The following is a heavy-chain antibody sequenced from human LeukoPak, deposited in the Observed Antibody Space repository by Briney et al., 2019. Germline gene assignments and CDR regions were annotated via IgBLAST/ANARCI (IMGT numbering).Heavy chain of an antibody. V-gene: IGHV4-38-2*01. CDR2: IYHSGST. Sequence: SETLSLTCAVSGYPISSGYYWGWIRQPPGKGLEWIGSIYHSGSTYYNPSLKSRVTISVDTSKNQFSLKLSSVTAADTAVYYCARVSDSSGYHPGDWGQGTLVTVSS. D-gene: IGHD3-22*01. J-gene: IGHJ4*02. CDR1: GYPISSGYY. CDR3: ARVSDSSGYHPGD.